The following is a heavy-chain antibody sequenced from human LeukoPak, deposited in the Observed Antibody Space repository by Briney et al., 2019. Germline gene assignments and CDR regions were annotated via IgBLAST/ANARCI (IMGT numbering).Heavy chain of an antibody. CDR1: GYTFTSYG. D-gene: IGHD4-23*01. V-gene: IGHV1-69*13. Sequence: ASVKVSCKASGYTFTSYGISWVRQAPGQGPEWMGGIIPIFGTANYAQKFQGRVTITADESTSTAYMALSSLRSEDTAVYYCAITPNGRHYYYYMDVWGKGTTVTVSS. CDR2: IIPIFGTA. CDR3: AITPNGRHYYYYMDV. J-gene: IGHJ6*03.